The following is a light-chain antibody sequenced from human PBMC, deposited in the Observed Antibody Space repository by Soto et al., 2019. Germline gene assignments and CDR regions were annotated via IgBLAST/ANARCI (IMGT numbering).Light chain of an antibody. J-gene: IGLJ1*01. V-gene: IGLV2-14*01. CDR3: SSYATSSPYV. CDR2: EVS. Sequence: QSVLTQPASVSGSPGHSITISCTGTSNDVGGYDYVSWYQQHPGKAPKLVIYEVSHRPSGISDRFSGSKSGNTASLTISGLQVEDEADYYCSSYATSSPYVFGTGTKVPS. CDR1: SNDVGGYDY.